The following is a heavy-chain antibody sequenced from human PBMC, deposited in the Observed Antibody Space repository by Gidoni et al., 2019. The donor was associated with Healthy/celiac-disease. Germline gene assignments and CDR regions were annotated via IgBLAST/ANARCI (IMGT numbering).Heavy chain of an antibody. D-gene: IGHD1-7*01. J-gene: IGHJ2*01. Sequence: QLQLQESGPGLVKPSETLSLTCTVSGGSSSSSSPYWGWIRQPPGKGLEWIGSIYYSGSTYYNPSLKSRVTISVDTSKNQFSLKLSSVTAADTAVYYCARQGRNWNYEGYFDLWGRGTLVTVSS. CDR3: ARQGRNWNYEGYFDL. CDR2: IYYSGST. CDR1: GGSSSSSSPY. V-gene: IGHV4-39*01.